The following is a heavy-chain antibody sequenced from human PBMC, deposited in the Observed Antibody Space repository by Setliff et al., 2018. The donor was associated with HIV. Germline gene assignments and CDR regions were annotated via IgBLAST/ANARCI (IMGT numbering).Heavy chain of an antibody. Sequence: SETLSLTCAVSGGSISSRSHYWGWIRQPPGKGLEWIESVSNSGSTCYNPSLKSRFTISVDVSKNQFSLKLTSVTAADTAVYYCARHHELTAHGLFGSWGQGTPVTVSS. J-gene: IGHJ4*02. V-gene: IGHV4-39*01. CDR1: GGSISSRSHY. D-gene: IGHD1-7*01. CDR2: VSNSGST. CDR3: ARHHELTAHGLFGS.